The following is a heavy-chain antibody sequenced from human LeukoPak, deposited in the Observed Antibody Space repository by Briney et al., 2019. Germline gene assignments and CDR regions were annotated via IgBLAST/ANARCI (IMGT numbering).Heavy chain of an antibody. J-gene: IGHJ6*02. CDR1: GGTFSNYT. CDR2: IIPMVGVA. D-gene: IGHD4-17*01. CDR3: ARDIRVDYGHYCYGMDV. Sequence: SVKVSCKASGGTFSNYTISWVRQAPGQGLEWMGGIIPMVGVANYAQKFQGRVTIIADKSTSTAYMELSSLRSEDTAVYYCARDIRVDYGHYCYGMDVWGQGTTVTVSS. V-gene: IGHV1-69*17.